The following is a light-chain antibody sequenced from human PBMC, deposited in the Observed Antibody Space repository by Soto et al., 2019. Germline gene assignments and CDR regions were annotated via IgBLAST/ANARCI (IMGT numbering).Light chain of an antibody. J-gene: IGKJ1*01. V-gene: IGKV4-1*01. Sequence: DIVMTQSPDSLAVSLGERATINCKSSQSVLYSSNNKNYLAWYQQKPGQPPKLLIYWASTRESGVPDRFSGSGSGTDFTLTNSSLQAEDVAVYYCQQYYSIPWTFGQGTKVEIK. CDR2: WAS. CDR3: QQYYSIPWT. CDR1: QSVLYSSNNKNY.